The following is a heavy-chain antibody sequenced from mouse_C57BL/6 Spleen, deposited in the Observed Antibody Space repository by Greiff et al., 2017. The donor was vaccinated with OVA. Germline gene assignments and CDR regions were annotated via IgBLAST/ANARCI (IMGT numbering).Heavy chain of an antibody. V-gene: IGHV3-6*01. Sequence: EVHLVESGPGLVKPSQSLSLSCSVTGYSITSGYYWNWIRQFPGNKLEWMGYISYDGSNNYNPSLKNRISITRDKSKNQFFLKLNAVTTEDTAAYYCASPQTGMYFDVWGTGTTVTVSS. CDR1: GYSITSGYY. J-gene: IGHJ1*03. CDR3: ASPQTGMYFDV. CDR2: ISYDGSN. D-gene: IGHD4-1*01.